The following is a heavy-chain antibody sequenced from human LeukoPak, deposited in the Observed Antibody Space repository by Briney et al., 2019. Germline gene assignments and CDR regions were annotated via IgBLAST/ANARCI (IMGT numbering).Heavy chain of an antibody. CDR2: TWHSGSST. CDR3: VPLRFWSGSLS. CDR1: DGSIKTNYW. D-gene: IGHD3-3*01. J-gene: IGHJ5*02. V-gene: IGHV4-4*02. Sequence: SETLSLTCTVSDGSIKTNYWWTWVRQPPGKGLEWIGETWHSGSSTNYNPSLKSRVTISVDKPKSQFSLKLSSVTAADTAVYYRVPLRFWSGSLSWGPGILVTVSS.